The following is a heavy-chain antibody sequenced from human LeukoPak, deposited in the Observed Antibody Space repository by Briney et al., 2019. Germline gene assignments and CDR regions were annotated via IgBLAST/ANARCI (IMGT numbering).Heavy chain of an antibody. V-gene: IGHV4-39*01. CDR2: IYYSGST. D-gene: IGHD3-22*01. Sequence: SETLSLTCTVSGGSISSSSYYWGWIRQPPGKGLEWIGGIYYSGSTYYNPSLKSRVTISVDTSKNQFSLKLSSVTAADTAVYYCARGLYYYDSSGYYYVYYFDYWGQGTLVTVSS. CDR3: ARGLYYYDSSGYYYVYYFDY. J-gene: IGHJ4*02. CDR1: GGSISSSSYY.